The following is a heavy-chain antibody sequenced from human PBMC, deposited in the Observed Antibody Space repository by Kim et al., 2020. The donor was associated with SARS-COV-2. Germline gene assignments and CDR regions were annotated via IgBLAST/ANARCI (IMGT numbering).Heavy chain of an antibody. CDR2: IIPIFGTT. J-gene: IGHJ4*01. CDR3: ARDALIRLGQLSNRVYYFAH. V-gene: IGHV1-69*13. Sequence: SVKVSCKASGATFSNYFFNWVRQAPGQGLEWMGGIIPIFGTTNYAQEFQGRVTITADGSTNTVYMELNSLRSEDTATYYCARDALIRLGQLSNRVYYFAHWGHGTLVTVSS. CDR1: GATFSNYF. D-gene: IGHD3-16*02.